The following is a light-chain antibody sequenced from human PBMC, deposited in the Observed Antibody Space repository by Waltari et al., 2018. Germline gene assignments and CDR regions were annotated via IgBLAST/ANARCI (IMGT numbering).Light chain of an antibody. CDR1: QSVSSD. Sequence: EIVMTXSPATLSVSPGERATLSCRASQSVSSDLAWYQIIPGQAPRLLISGASTRATGIPGRFSGXGSGTEFTXTISNMQTEDFAVYHCXXYNNWPLTXXGGTKVEIK. J-gene: IGKJ4*01. CDR2: GAS. V-gene: IGKV3-15*01. CDR3: XXYNNWPLT.